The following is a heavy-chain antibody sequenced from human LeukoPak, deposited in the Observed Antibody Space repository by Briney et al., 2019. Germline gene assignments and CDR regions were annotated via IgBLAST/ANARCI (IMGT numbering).Heavy chain of an antibody. J-gene: IGHJ5*02. Sequence: ASVKVSCKASGNTFTSYGISWVRQAPGQGLEWMGWISAYDGNTNYAQKLQGRVTMTTDTSTTTAYMELRGLRSDDTAVYYCARDRPGRIMLKGAWFDPWGQGTLVTVSS. CDR2: ISAYDGNT. V-gene: IGHV1-18*01. CDR1: GNTFTSYG. CDR3: ARDRPGRIMLKGAWFDP. D-gene: IGHD3-16*01.